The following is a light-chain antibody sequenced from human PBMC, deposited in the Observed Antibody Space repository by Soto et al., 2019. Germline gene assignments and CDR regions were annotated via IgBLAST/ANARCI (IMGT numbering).Light chain of an antibody. J-gene: IGKJ2*01. V-gene: IGKV3-20*01. CDR2: AAS. CDR3: QQFGTSPRYT. CDR1: QSVNSGY. Sequence: EIVLTQSPGTLSLSPGERATLSCRASQSVNSGYLAWYQQKPGQAPGLLIYAASTRATGVPDRFSGGGSGTDFTLTISRLEPEDFAVYYCQQFGTSPRYTFGQGTKLEIK.